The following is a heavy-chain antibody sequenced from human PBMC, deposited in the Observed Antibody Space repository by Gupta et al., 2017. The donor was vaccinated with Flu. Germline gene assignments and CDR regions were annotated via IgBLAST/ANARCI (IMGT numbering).Heavy chain of an antibody. D-gene: IGHD3-3*01. CDR3: ARAESVTIFGVDLTPYYYMDV. Sequence: QVQLVQSGAEVKKPGSSVKDSCKAAGGTFSSYAISWVRQAPGHGLAWMGGTLPIFGTANYAQKFQGRVTITADESTSTAYMELSSLRSEDTAVYYCARAESVTIFGVDLTPYYYMDVWGKGPRSPSP. CDR2: TLPIFGTA. CDR1: GGTFSSYA. V-gene: IGHV1-69*01. J-gene: IGHJ6*03.